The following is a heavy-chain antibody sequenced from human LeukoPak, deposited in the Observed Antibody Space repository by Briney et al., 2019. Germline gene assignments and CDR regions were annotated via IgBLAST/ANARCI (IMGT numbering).Heavy chain of an antibody. CDR1: GGSLSTHH. CDR3: ARGYDSSAYYPFNY. D-gene: IGHD3-22*01. Sequence: PETLSLICVVSGGSLSTHHWSWIRQSPGRGLEWIGYISDSGSTNYNPSLKSRVTISVDTSKNQFSLMLSSVTAADTAVYYCARGYDSSAYYPFNYWGQGTLVTVSS. J-gene: IGHJ4*02. CDR2: ISDSGST. V-gene: IGHV4-59*11.